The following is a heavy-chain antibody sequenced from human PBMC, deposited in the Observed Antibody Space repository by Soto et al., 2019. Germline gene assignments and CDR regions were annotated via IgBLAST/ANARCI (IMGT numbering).Heavy chain of an antibody. CDR3: ARDRYCSGGSCYYYYGMDV. CDR1: GYTFTGYY. J-gene: IGHJ6*02. V-gene: IGHV1-2*04. CDR2: INPNSGGT. Sequence: ASVKVSCKASGYTFTGYYMHWVRQAPGQGLEWMGWINPNSGGTNYAQKFQGWVTMTRDTSISTAYMELSRLISDDTAVYYCARDRYCSGGSCYYYYGMDVWGQGTTVTVSS. D-gene: IGHD2-15*01.